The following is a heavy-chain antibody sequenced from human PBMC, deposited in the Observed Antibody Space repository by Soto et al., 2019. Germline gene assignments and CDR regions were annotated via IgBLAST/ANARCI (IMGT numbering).Heavy chain of an antibody. D-gene: IGHD2-15*01. CDR2: IYYPGRT. CDR1: GFSIRIDDYY. J-gene: IGHJ4*02. V-gene: IGHV4-30-4*01. Sequence: LPLPCSVSGFSIRIDDYYCTWIRQPPGEGLESIGYIYYPGRTSSTPSLESRVTISIDTSKNQFSLKLSSVSAADTAVYYCAREGSSSPEYFDFWGPGTLGTVS. CDR3: AREGSSSPEYFDF.